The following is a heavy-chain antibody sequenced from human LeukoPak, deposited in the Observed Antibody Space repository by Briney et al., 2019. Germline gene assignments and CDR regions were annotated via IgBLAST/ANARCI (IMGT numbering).Heavy chain of an antibody. Sequence: GGSLRLPCAASGFTFWNCAMSWVRQAPGKGLEWVSGISGTGYNTYYADSVKGRFTISRDNSKNTLYLQMNSLGAEDTAVYYCAKHVSGSLFYFDYWGQRTLVTVSS. CDR3: AKHVSGSLFYFDY. J-gene: IGHJ4*02. D-gene: IGHD3-10*01. CDR1: GFTFWNCA. V-gene: IGHV3-23*01. CDR2: ISGTGYNT.